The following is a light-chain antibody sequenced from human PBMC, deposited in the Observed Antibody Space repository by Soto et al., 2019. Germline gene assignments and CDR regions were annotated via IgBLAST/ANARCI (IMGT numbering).Light chain of an antibody. CDR1: QRVSSY. CDR3: QQHSNSPLT. Sequence: EIELTQSPSTLSLSVGERATLSCMASQRVSSYLAWYQQKPGQAPRLLIYDASNRATGIPARFSGSGSGTDFTLTISSLEPEDFAVYYCQQHSNSPLTFGGGTKVDI. J-gene: IGKJ4*01. CDR2: DAS. V-gene: IGKV3-11*01.